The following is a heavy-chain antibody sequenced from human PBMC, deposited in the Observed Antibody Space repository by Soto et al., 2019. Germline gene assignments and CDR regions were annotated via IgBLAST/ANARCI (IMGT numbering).Heavy chain of an antibody. V-gene: IGHV1-69*06. Sequence: SVKVSCKASEDTFRNYAISWVRQAPGQGLEWMGGIIPIFGTANCAQKFQGRVTITADTSANTVYLELSSLRSEDTAVYYCASTKYDRSPYYYWHLGLWGRGNLVTVSS. CDR2: IIPIFGTA. CDR1: EDTFRNYA. CDR3: ASTKYDRSPYYYWHLGL. J-gene: IGHJ2*01. D-gene: IGHD3-22*01.